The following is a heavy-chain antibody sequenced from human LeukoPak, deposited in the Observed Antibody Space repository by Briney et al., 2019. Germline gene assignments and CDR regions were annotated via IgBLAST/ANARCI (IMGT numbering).Heavy chain of an antibody. CDR3: AKDTSGSYSGLGY. J-gene: IGHJ4*02. Sequence: GGSLRLSCAASGSTFSSSGMHWVRQAPGKGLEWVAVISYDGGNAYYADSVKGRFTISRDNSKNTLYLQMNSLRAEDTAVYYCAKDTSGSYSGLGYWGQGTLVTVSS. V-gene: IGHV3-30*18. CDR2: ISYDGGNA. CDR1: GSTFSSSG. D-gene: IGHD1-26*01.